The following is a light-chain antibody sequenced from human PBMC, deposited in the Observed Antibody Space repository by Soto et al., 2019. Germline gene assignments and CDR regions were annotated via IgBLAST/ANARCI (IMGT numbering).Light chain of an antibody. CDR3: SSYTSSSP. Sequence: QSVLTQPASVSGSPGQSITISCTGTSSDVGGYNHVSWYQQHPGKAPKLIIYEVSNRPSGVSNRFSGSKSGNTASLTISGLKAEDEADYYCSSYTSSSPFGTGTRSLS. V-gene: IGLV2-14*01. CDR2: EVS. CDR1: SSDVGGYNH. J-gene: IGLJ1*01.